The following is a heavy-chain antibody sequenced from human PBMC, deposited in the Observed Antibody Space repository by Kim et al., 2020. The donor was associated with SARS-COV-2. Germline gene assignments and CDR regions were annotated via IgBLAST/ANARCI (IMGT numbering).Heavy chain of an antibody. V-gene: IGHV4-30-4*01. CDR3: ARAWSSTYYFDY. CDR2: IYYSGST. D-gene: IGHD2-2*01. Sequence: SETLSLTCTVSGGSISSGYYYWSWIRQPPGKGLEWIGYIYYSGSTYYNPSLKSRVTISVDTSKNQFSLKLSSVTAADTAVYYCARAWSSTYYFDYWGQGTLVTVSS. J-gene: IGHJ4*02. CDR1: GGSISSGYYY.